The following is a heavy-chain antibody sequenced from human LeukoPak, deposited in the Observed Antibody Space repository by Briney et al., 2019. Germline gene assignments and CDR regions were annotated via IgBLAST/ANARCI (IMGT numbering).Heavy chain of an antibody. J-gene: IGHJ5*02. CDR2: LYPGDSDT. CDR1: GYSFTSYW. D-gene: IGHD3-22*01. CDR3: ARLRTYYYDSSGYYPDGGSWFDP. V-gene: IGHV5-51*01. Sequence: GESLKISCKGSGYSFTSYWIGWVRKMPGKGLEWMGILYPGDSDTRYSPSFQGQVTISADKSISTAYLQWSSLKASDTAMYYCARLRTYYYDSSGYYPDGGSWFDPWGQGTLVTVSS.